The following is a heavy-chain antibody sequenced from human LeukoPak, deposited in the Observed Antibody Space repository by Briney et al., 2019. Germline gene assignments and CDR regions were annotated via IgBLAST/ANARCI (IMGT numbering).Heavy chain of an antibody. CDR2: INSDGSST. J-gene: IGHJ4*02. Sequence: GGSLRLSCAASGFTFSTYWMHWVRQAPGKGLVWVSRINSDGSSTNYADSVKGRFTISRDNAKNTLYLQMNSLRAEDTAVYYCARVPCTTLFDYWGQGTLVTVSS. CDR1: GFTFSTYW. D-gene: IGHD1-14*01. V-gene: IGHV3-74*01. CDR3: ARVPCTTLFDY.